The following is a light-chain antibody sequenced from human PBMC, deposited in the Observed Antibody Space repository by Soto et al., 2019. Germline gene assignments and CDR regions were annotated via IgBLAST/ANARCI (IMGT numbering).Light chain of an antibody. CDR3: SSYKTSSSFV. Sequence: QSALTQPAPVSGSPGQSITISCTGTSSDVGGYIYVSWYQQHPGKAPKLMIYDVTSRPSGVSYRFSGSKSGNTASLTISGLQAEDEADYYCSSYKTSSSFVFGTGTKVTVL. J-gene: IGLJ1*01. CDR1: SSDVGGYIY. V-gene: IGLV2-14*01. CDR2: DVT.